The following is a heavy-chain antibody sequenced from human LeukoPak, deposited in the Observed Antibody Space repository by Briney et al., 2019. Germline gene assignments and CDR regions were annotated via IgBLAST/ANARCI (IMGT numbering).Heavy chain of an antibody. Sequence: ASVKVSCKASGYNLISYYMHWVRQAPGQGLEWMGIINPSGGSTSYAQKFQDRVTMTRDTSTSTVYMELSSLKSEDTAVYYCAREDVVLVDAVRYYYYGMDVWGQGTTVTVSS. J-gene: IGHJ6*02. CDR2: INPSGGST. V-gene: IGHV1-46*01. CDR3: AREDVVLVDAVRYYYYGMDV. D-gene: IGHD2-8*01. CDR1: GYNLISYY.